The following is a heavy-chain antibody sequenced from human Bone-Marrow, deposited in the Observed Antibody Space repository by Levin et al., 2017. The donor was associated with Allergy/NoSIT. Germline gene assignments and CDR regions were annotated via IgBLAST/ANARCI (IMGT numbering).Heavy chain of an antibody. J-gene: IGHJ6*02. CDR1: GYTFTSYY. Sequence: ASVKVSCKASGYTFTSYYMHWVRQAPGQGLEWMGIINPSGGSTSYAQKFQGRVTMTRDTSTSTVYMELSSLRSEDTAVYYCAREGSSGWLVGFTHYYGMDVWGQGTTVTVSS. CDR3: AREGSSGWLVGFTHYYGMDV. CDR2: INPSGGST. V-gene: IGHV1-46*01. D-gene: IGHD6-19*01.